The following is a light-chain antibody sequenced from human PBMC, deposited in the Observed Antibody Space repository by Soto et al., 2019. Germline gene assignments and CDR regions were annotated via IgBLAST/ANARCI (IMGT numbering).Light chain of an antibody. CDR3: QQRSNWHTIT. V-gene: IGKV3-11*01. J-gene: IGKJ5*01. CDR2: DAS. Sequence: EIVLTQSPATLSLSPGERATLSGRSSQSVSSYLAWYQQKPGQAPRLLVYDASNRATGIPARFSGSGSGTDFTLTISSLETEDFAVYYCQQRSNWHTITFGHGTRLEIK. CDR1: QSVSSY.